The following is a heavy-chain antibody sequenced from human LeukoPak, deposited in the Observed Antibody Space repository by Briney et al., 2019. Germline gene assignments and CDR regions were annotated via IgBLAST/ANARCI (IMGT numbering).Heavy chain of an antibody. J-gene: IGHJ6*03. V-gene: IGHV3-7*01. CDR2: IKQDGSET. Sequence: GGSLRLSCAASGFMFSKYWMSWVRQAPGKGLEWVANIKQDGSETYYVDSVKGRFTVPRDNAKKSLYLQMNSLRGDDTAVYYCARGSDYYYYYYMDVWGKGTTVTVSS. CDR3: ARGSDYYYYYYMDV. CDR1: GFMFSKYW.